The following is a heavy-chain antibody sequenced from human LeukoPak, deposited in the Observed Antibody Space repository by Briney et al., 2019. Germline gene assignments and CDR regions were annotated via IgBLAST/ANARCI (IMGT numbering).Heavy chain of an antibody. J-gene: IGHJ4*01. Sequence: PSETLTLTCSVSGGSISSYYWSWIRQPPGKGLEWIGYIFYTGSADYNPSLKSRVTISVDTSKNQFSLKLSSVPAADTAMYYCARHASGYTYFDYWGHGTLVTVSS. V-gene: IGHV4-59*08. CDR3: ARHASGYTYFDY. CDR2: IFYTGSA. CDR1: GGSISSYY. D-gene: IGHD5-12*01.